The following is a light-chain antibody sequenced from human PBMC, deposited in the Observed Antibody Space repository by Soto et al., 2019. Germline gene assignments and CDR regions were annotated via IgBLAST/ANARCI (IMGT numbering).Light chain of an antibody. V-gene: IGKV3-20*01. CDR3: QQDASLAPSST. CDR2: GAS. CDR1: QRVSSSY. Sequence: IALTQPAGTLSLSPGETATLSCRASQRVSSSYLAWYQQKSGQAPRLLIYGASSRATGIPDRFSGSGSGTAFTLTSIRLEPEGFAVYYCQQDASLAPSSTIGQGTRLEIK. J-gene: IGKJ5*01.